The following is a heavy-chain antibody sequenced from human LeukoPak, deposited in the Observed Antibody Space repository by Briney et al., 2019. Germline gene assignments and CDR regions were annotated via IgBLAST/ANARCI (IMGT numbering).Heavy chain of an antibody. CDR3: AKGWRGYDFFDY. Sequence: GGSLRLSCAASGFTFSSYAMSWVRRAPGKELEWVSAISGSGGSTYYADSVKGRFTISRDNSKNTLYLQMNSLRAEDTAVYYCAKGWRGYDFFDYWGQGTLVTVSS. CDR2: ISGSGGST. J-gene: IGHJ4*02. V-gene: IGHV3-23*01. CDR1: GFTFSSYA. D-gene: IGHD5-12*01.